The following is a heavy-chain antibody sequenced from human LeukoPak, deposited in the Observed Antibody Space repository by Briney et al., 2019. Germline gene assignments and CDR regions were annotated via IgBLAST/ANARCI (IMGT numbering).Heavy chain of an antibody. V-gene: IGHV4-30-4*01. CDR3: ARGPLLRQWLDYYYYYGMDV. J-gene: IGHJ6*02. Sequence: SETLSLTCTVSGGSISSGDYYWSWIRQPPGTGLEWIGYIYYSGSTYYNPSLKSRVTISVDTSKNQFSLKLSSVTAADTAVYYCARGPLLRQWLDYYYYYGMDVWGQGTTVTVSS. D-gene: IGHD6-19*01. CDR1: GGSISSGDYY. CDR2: IYYSGST.